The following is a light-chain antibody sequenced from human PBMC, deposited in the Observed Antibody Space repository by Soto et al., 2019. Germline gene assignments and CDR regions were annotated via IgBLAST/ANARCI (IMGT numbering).Light chain of an antibody. CDR2: AAS. CDR1: QSISSY. V-gene: IGKV1-27*01. Sequence: DLQMTQSPSSLSASVGDRVTITCRASQSISSYLNWYQQKPGTVPKLLISAASTLQTGVPSRFSGGGSGTDFTLTISSLQPEDVATYYCQKYNSAPWTFGQGTKVDIK. J-gene: IGKJ1*01. CDR3: QKYNSAPWT.